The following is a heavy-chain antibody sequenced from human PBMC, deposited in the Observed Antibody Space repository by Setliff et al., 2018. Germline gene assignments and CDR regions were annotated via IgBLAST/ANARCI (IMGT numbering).Heavy chain of an antibody. CDR2: TNSDESTT. CDR3: ARDRQGDGNYYMDV. Sequence: PGGSLRLSCAASGFTFSNYWMHWVRQAPGKGLVWVARTNSDESTTTYADSVKGRFTISXXXAKNTXXXXXXXXXXXXXXXXYCARDRQGDGNYYMDVWGKGTTVTVSS. D-gene: IGHD2-21*01. CDR1: GFTFSNYW. J-gene: IGHJ6*03. V-gene: IGHV3-74*01.